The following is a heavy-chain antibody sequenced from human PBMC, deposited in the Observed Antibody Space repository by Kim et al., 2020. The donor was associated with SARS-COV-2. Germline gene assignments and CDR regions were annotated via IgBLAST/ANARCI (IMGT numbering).Heavy chain of an antibody. CDR2: MVVGSGNT. Sequence: SVKVSCKASGFTFTSSAVQWVRQARGQRLEWIGWMVVGSGNTNYAQKFQERVTITRDMSTSTAYMELSSLRSEDTAVYYCAAAGKDIVVVPPNWGQGTLVTVSS. CDR1: GFTFTSSA. J-gene: IGHJ4*02. D-gene: IGHD2-2*01. CDR3: AAAGKDIVVVPPN. V-gene: IGHV1-58*01.